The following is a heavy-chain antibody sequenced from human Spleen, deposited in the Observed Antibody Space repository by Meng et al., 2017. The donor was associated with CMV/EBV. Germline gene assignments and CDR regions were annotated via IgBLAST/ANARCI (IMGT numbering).Heavy chain of an antibody. CDR3: ARQGMAPIPAADY. J-gene: IGHJ4*02. D-gene: IGHD5-24*01. V-gene: IGHV5-51*01. CDR1: GYSFSTYW. Sequence: KVSCKGSGYSFSTYWIGWVRQMPGKGLEWMGIIYPGDSDTRYSPSFQGQVTISADKSVSTAYLQWSSLKTSDSAMYYCARQGMAPIPAADYWGQGTLVTVSS. CDR2: IYPGDSDT.